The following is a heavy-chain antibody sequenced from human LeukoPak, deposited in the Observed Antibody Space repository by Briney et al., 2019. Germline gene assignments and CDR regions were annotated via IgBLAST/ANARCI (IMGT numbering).Heavy chain of an antibody. CDR2: ISSSSSYI. CDR1: GFTFSSYS. J-gene: IGHJ4*02. V-gene: IGHV3-21*01. Sequence: GGSLRLSSAASGFTFSSYSMNWVRQAPGKGLEWVSSISSSSSYIYYVDSVKGRFTISRDNAKNSLYLQMNSLRAEDTAVYYCARVYYYDSSGYPLYFDYWGQGTLVTVSS. D-gene: IGHD3-22*01. CDR3: ARVYYYDSSGYPLYFDY.